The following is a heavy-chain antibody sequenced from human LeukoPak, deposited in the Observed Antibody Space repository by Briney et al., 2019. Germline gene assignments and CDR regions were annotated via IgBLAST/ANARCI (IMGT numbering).Heavy chain of an antibody. CDR1: GGSFSGYY. CDR3: ARRGYSYGTF. J-gene: IGHJ4*02. Sequence: ASETLSLTCAVYGGSFSGYYWSWIRQPPGKGLEWIGEINHSGSTNYNPSLKSRVTISVDTSKNQFSLKLSSVTAADTAVYYCARRGYSYGTFWGQGTLVTVSS. CDR2: INHSGST. V-gene: IGHV4-34*01. D-gene: IGHD5-18*01.